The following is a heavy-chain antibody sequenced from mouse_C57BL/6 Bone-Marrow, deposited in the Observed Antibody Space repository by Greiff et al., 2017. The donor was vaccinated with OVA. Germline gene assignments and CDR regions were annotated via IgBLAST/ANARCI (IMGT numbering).Heavy chain of an antibody. CDR1: GFNIKDDY. Sequence: EVQLQESGAELVRPGASVKLSCTASGFNIKDDYMHWVKQRPEQGLEWIGWIDPENGDTEYASKFQGKATITADTSSNTAYLQLSSLTSEDTAVYYCTLYDGYPWFAYWGQGTLVTVSA. CDR3: TLYDGYPWFAY. CDR2: IDPENGDT. J-gene: IGHJ3*01. D-gene: IGHD2-3*01. V-gene: IGHV14-4*01.